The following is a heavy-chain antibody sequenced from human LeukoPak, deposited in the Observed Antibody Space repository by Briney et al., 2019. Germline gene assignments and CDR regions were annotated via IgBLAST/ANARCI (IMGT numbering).Heavy chain of an antibody. CDR2: ISSSSSYI. CDR1: WFTFSSYN. CDR3: ARETFDILTGYYNLDY. V-gene: IGHV3-21*01. J-gene: IGHJ4*02. Sequence: PGGALRPSCGASWFTFSSYNMNWVRQAPREGRGGGSSISSSSSYIYYADSVKGRFTICRDNAKNSLYLHKNSLRAEDTAVYYCARETFDILTGYYNLDYWGPGTLVTVSS. D-gene: IGHD3-9*01.